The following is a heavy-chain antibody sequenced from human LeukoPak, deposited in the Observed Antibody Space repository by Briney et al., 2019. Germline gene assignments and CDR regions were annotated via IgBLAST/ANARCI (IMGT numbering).Heavy chain of an antibody. CDR2: ISSRGTAM. V-gene: IGHV3-48*03. D-gene: IGHD3-3*01. J-gene: IGHJ5*02. CDR3: ARGPTDFDFWSGYAA. Sequence: GGSLRLSCVVSGFTFSSHEMHWVRQAPGKGLEWVSHISSRGTAMYYADSVKGRFTISRDNAKNPLYLQMNSLRAEDTAVYYCARGPTDFDFWSGYAAWGQGTLVTVSS. CDR1: GFTFSSHE.